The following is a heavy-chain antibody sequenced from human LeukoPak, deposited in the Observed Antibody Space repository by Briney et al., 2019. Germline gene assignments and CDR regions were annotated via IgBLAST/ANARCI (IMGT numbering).Heavy chain of an antibody. D-gene: IGHD2-2*01. Sequence: SETLSLTRTVSGYSISSGYYWGWIRQPPGKGLEWIGSIYHSGSTYYNPSLKSRVTKSVDTSKNQFSLKLSSVTAADTAVYYCARDFLPAAMPCDYWGQGTLVTVSS. CDR2: IYHSGST. V-gene: IGHV4-38-2*02. J-gene: IGHJ4*02. CDR1: GYSISSGYY. CDR3: ARDFLPAAMPCDY.